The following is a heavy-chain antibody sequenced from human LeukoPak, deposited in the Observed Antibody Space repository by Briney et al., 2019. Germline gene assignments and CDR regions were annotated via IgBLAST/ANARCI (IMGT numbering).Heavy chain of an antibody. J-gene: IGHJ4*02. V-gene: IGHV3-74*01. CDR2: INSDGSST. CDR3: SRDLHIRTASDY. CDR1: GFTFSSYW. Sequence: WGSLRLSCAASGFTFSSYWMHWVRQAPGKGLVWVSRINSDGSSTSYADSVKGRFTISRKNAKNTVYLQMKSLRAEDTAVYYCSRDLHIRTASDYWGQGTLVTVSS.